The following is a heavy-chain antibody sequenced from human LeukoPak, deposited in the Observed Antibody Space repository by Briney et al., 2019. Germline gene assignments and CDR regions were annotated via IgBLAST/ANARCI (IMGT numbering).Heavy chain of an antibody. Sequence: ASVKVSCKAPGYTFTDYYLHWVRQAPGQGLEWMGWFDPKSGGSNYAQKFQGRVTMTRDTSISTLYMELNRLTSDDTAVYSCARDPSTKYYFDDWGQGTLVTVAS. J-gene: IGHJ4*02. CDR1: GYTFTDYY. D-gene: IGHD1-26*01. V-gene: IGHV1-2*02. CDR2: FDPKSGGS. CDR3: ARDPSTKYYFDD.